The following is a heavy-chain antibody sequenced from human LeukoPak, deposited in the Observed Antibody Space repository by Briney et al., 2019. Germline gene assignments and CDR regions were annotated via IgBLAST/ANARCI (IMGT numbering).Heavy chain of an antibody. CDR2: ISSSSSDI. J-gene: IGHJ3*02. CDR1: GFTLSSYA. CDR3: VTDYGGSSGAFDI. D-gene: IGHD4-23*01. Sequence: GGSLRLSCTGSGFTLSSYAMNWVRRAPGQGLEWVSSISSSSSDIYYTDSVRGRFTISRDNAKNSLYLKMNSLRAEDTAVYYCVTDYGGSSGAFDIWGQGTMVTVSS. V-gene: IGHV3-21*01.